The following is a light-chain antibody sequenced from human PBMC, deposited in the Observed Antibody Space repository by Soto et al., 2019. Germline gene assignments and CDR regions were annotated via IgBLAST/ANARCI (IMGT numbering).Light chain of an antibody. V-gene: IGKV1-39*01. Sequence: DIQMTQSPSSLSASVGDRVTITCRASQSITNSLNWYQHKPGKAPTLVVYAASTLQSGVPSRFSGSGSGTDFTLTISSLQPEDFATYFCQTGHSMPFTFGPGTKVDIK. CDR3: QTGHSMPFT. J-gene: IGKJ3*01. CDR2: AAS. CDR1: QSITNS.